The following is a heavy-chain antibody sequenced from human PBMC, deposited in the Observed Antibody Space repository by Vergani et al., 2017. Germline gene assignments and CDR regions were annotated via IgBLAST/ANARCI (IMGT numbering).Heavy chain of an antibody. D-gene: IGHD3-10*01. CDR3: ASHGSGSRPY. CDR1: GFTFSSYA. Sequence: VQLVESGGGLVQPGRSLRLSCSASGFTFSSYAMHWVRQAPGKGLEYVSAISGSGGSTYYADSVKGRFTISRDNSKNTLYLQMNSLTAEDTAVYYCASHGSGSRPYWGQGTLVTVSS. CDR2: ISGSGGST. V-gene: IGHV3-64*04. J-gene: IGHJ4*02.